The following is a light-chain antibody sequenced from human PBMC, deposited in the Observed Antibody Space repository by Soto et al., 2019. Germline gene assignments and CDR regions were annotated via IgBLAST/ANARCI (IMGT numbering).Light chain of an antibody. CDR3: KQYCSSPLFT. Sequence: EIVLTQSPGTLSLSPGERATLSCRASQSVSSSYLAWYQQKPGQAPRLLIYGASARATGIPDRFSGSGSGTDFTLTISRLEPQDFAVYYCKQYCSSPLFTFGPGTKVDIK. J-gene: IGKJ3*01. CDR1: QSVSSSY. CDR2: GAS. V-gene: IGKV3-20*01.